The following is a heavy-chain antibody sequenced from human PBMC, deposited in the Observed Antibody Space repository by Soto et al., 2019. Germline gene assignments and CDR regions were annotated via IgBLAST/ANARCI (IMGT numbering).Heavy chain of an antibody. V-gene: IGHV4-30-4*01. CDR2: IYYRGIT. CDR1: GGSITSGDYY. CDR3: AGDKGLHDGMDV. Sequence: PSETLSLTCTVSGGSITSGDYYWSWVRQAPGKGLEWIGYIYYRGITHYNLSLKSRVTISVDTSQNQFSLKLGSVTAADTAIYDGAGDKGLHDGMDVWGQGTTVTVSS. J-gene: IGHJ6*02.